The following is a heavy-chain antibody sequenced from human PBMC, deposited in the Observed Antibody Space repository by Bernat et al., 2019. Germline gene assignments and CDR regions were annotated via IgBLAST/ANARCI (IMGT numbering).Heavy chain of an antibody. Sequence: QVQLVESGGGVVQPGRSLRLSCAASGFTFSSYGMHWVRQAPGKGLEWVAVIWYDGSNKYYADSVKGRFTISRDNSKNTLYLQMNSLRAEDTAVYYCARVRTVTDDAFHPLDYWGQGTLVTVSS. CDR1: GFTFSSYG. D-gene: IGHD4-17*01. J-gene: IGHJ4*02. CDR3: ARVRTVTDDAFHPLDY. V-gene: IGHV3-33*01. CDR2: IWYDGSNK.